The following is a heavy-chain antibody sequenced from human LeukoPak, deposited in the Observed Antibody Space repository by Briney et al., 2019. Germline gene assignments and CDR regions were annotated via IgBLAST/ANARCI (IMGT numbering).Heavy chain of an antibody. CDR1: GFTFSSYD. D-gene: IGHD3-10*01. CDR2: IGTAGDT. CDR3: ARERRHGSGSPYALSYGMDV. Sequence: GGSPRLSCAASGFTFSSYDMHWVRQATGKGLEWVSAIGTAGDTYYPGSVKGRFTISRENAKNSLYLQMNSLRAGDTAVYYCARERRHGSGSPYALSYGMDVWGQGTTVTVSS. V-gene: IGHV3-13*01. J-gene: IGHJ6*02.